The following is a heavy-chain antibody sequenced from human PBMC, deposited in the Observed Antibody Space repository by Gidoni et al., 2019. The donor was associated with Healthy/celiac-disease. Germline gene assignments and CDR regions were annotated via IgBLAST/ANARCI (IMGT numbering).Heavy chain of an antibody. D-gene: IGHD6-19*01. V-gene: IGHV3-23*01. Sequence: EVQLLESGGGLLQPGGSLRLSCAASGFAFSSYASRWVRQAPGKGLEWVSAIRGSGGSTYYADSVKGRFTISRDNSKNTLYLQMNSLRAEDTAVYYCAKEALDRAVDLLYYFDYWGQGTLVTVSS. J-gene: IGHJ4*02. CDR2: IRGSGGST. CDR3: AKEALDRAVDLLYYFDY. CDR1: GFAFSSYA.